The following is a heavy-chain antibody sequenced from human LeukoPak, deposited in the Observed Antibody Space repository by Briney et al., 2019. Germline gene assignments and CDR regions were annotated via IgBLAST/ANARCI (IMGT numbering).Heavy chain of an antibody. CDR1: GFTFDDYA. V-gene: IGHV3-9*01. CDR2: ISWNSGSI. Sequence: LPGGSLRLSCAASGFTFDDYAMHWVRQAPGKGLEWVSGISWNSGSIGYADSVKGRFTISRGNAKNSLYLQMNSLRAEDTALYYCAKGQQWLVRPGAFDIWGQGTMVTVSS. J-gene: IGHJ3*02. D-gene: IGHD6-19*01. CDR3: AKGQQWLVRPGAFDI.